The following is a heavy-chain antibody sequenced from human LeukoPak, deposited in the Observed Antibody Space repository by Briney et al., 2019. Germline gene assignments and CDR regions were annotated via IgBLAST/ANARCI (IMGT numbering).Heavy chain of an antibody. CDR1: GGSISSYY. V-gene: IGHV4-59*12. Sequence: SETLSLTCTVSGGSISSYYWSWIRQPPGKGLEWIGYIYYSGSTNYNPSLKSRVTISVDTSKNQFSLKLSSVTAADTAVYYCARGGGTAMVRFYYYYYYMDVWGKGTTVTVSS. CDR2: IYYSGST. J-gene: IGHJ6*03. D-gene: IGHD5-18*01. CDR3: ARGGGTAMVRFYYYYYYMDV.